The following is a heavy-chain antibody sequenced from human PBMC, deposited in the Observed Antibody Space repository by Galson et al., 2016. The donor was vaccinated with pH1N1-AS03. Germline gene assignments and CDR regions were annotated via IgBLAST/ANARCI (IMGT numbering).Heavy chain of an antibody. CDR3: ARRSVAEMASGWAWGFDY. V-gene: IGHV3-66*01. D-gene: IGHD5-24*01. CDR1: GFTFSSNY. J-gene: IGHJ4*01. CDR2: IYTGGTT. Sequence: SLRLSCAASGFTFSSNYMSWVRQAPGKGLEWVSVIYTGGTTQYADSVKGRFTISRDNSKNMLYLQMISLRAEDTAVYYCARRSVAEMASGWAWGFDYWGHGTLVTVSS.